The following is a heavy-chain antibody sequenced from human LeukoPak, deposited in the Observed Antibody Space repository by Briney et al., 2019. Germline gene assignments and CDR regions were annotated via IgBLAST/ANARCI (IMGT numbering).Heavy chain of an antibody. Sequence: SETLSLTCTVSGGSISSYHWSWIRQPPGKGLEWIGNIYYSGTTNYNPSLKSRVTMSVDTSKNQFSLRLTSVTAADTAVYYCARGGDGYNPIDYWGQGTLVTVSS. D-gene: IGHD5-24*01. J-gene: IGHJ4*02. CDR2: IYYSGTT. CDR1: GGSISSYH. CDR3: ARGGDGYNPIDY. V-gene: IGHV4-59*01.